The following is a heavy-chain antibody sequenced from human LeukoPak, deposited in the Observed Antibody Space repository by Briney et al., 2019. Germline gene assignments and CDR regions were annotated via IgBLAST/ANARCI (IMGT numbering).Heavy chain of an antibody. CDR3: ARDSVYYYDSSGPMDV. J-gene: IGHJ6*02. CDR2: ISGSGGST. D-gene: IGHD3-22*01. V-gene: IGHV3-23*01. CDR1: GFIFSTYA. Sequence: GGSLRLSCAASGFIFSTYAMSWVRQAPGKGLEWVSAISGSGGSTYFADSVKGRFTISRDNSKNTLYLQMNSLRAEDTAVYYCARDSVYYYDSSGPMDVWGQGTTVTVSS.